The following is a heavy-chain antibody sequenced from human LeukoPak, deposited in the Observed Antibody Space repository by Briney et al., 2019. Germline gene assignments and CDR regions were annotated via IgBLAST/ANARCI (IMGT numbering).Heavy chain of an antibody. CDR3: ARDLIVVVPAATSRGMDV. CDR1: GFTVSSNY. J-gene: IGHJ6*02. CDR2: IYSGGST. V-gene: IGHV3-66*01. D-gene: IGHD2-2*01. Sequence: GGSLRLSCAASGFTVSSNYMSWVRQAPGKGLEWVSVIYSGGSTYYADSVKGRYTISRDNSKSTLYLQMNSLRAEDTAVYYCARDLIVVVPAATSRGMDVWGQGTTVTVSS.